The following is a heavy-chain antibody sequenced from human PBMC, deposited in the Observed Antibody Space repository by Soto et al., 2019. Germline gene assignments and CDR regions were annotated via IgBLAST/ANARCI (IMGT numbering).Heavy chain of an antibody. CDR3: ARDTGNVPNPLYYYYYGMDV. CDR2: TYYRSKWYN. V-gene: IGHV6-1*01. CDR1: GDSVSSNSAA. Sequence: KQSQTLSLTCAISGDSVSSNSAAWNWIRQSPSRGLEWLGRTYYRSKWYNDYAVSVKSRITINPDTSKNQFSLQLNSVTPEDTAVYYCARDTGNVPNPLYYYYYGMDVWGQGTTVTVSS. D-gene: IGHD1-1*01. J-gene: IGHJ6*02.